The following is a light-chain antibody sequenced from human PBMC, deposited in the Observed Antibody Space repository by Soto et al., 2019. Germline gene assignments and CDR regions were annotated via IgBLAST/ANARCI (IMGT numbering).Light chain of an antibody. J-gene: IGKJ1*01. V-gene: IGKV3-20*01. CDR2: EAS. CDR3: QQYGSLPET. CDR1: QVVSSSY. Sequence: EIVLTRSPGTLSLSPGERATLSCRASQVVSSSYLAWYQQTPGQAPRLLISEASRRATGIPDRFSGSGSGTDFTLTISRLEPEDFAVYYCQQYGSLPETFGQGTRVEIK.